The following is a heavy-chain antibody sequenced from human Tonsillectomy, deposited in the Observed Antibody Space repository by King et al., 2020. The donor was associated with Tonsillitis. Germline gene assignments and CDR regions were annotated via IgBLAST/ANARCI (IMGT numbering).Heavy chain of an antibody. V-gene: IGHV3-23*04. CDR3: AKGGEAVAVWFDP. J-gene: IGHJ5*02. Sequence: LVESGGGLVQPGGSLRLSCAASGFTFSNYAMSWVRQAPGEGLEWGSTIIGSGSNTYYADSVKGRFTISRDNSKNTQYLQMNSLRAEDTAVYYCAKGGEAVAVWFDPWGQGTLVTVSS. CDR2: IIGSGSNT. D-gene: IGHD6-19*01. CDR1: GFTFSNYA.